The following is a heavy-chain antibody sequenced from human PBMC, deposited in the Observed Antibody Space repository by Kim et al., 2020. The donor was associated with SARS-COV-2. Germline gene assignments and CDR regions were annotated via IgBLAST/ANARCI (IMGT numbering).Heavy chain of an antibody. J-gene: IGHJ4*02. CDR2: ISSSSSYI. V-gene: IGHV3-21*04. Sequence: GGSLRLSCAASGFTFSSYSMNWVRQAPGKGLEWVSSISSSSSYIYYADSVKGRFTISRDNAKNSLYLHVNSLRAEDTALYYCASSRGYYDSSGQGVFDYWGQGTLVTVSS. CDR1: GFTFSSYS. CDR3: ASSRGYYDSSGQGVFDY. D-gene: IGHD3-22*01.